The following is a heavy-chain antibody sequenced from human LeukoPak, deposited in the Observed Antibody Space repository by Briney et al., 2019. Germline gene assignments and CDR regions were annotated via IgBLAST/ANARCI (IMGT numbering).Heavy chain of an antibody. J-gene: IGHJ4*02. Sequence: GVSLRLSCAGSGFTFRIYAMSWVRQAPGKGLEWVSAISGSGGSTYYADSVKGRFTISRDNSKNTLYLQMDSLRVEDTAVYYCAKPPYGRDVYNYFDYWGQGTPVTVSS. V-gene: IGHV3-23*01. D-gene: IGHD5-24*01. CDR1: GFTFRIYA. CDR3: AKPPYGRDVYNYFDY. CDR2: ISGSGGST.